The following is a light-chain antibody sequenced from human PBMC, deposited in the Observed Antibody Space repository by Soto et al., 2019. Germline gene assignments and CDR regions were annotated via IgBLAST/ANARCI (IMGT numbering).Light chain of an antibody. CDR2: DAS. CDR1: QTVRNNY. V-gene: IGKV3D-20*02. J-gene: IGKJ1*01. Sequence: EFVLTQSPGTLSLSPWERATPSCRASQTVRNNYLAWYQQKPGQAPRLLIYDASSRATGIPDRFSGSGSGTEFTLTISSLQSEDFGVYYCQQYNNWWTFGQGTKVDIK. CDR3: QQYNNWWT.